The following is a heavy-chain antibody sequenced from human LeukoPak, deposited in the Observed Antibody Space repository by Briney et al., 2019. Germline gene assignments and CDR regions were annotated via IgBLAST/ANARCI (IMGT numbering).Heavy chain of an antibody. V-gene: IGHV4-61*02. CDR1: GGSISSGSYY. CDR2: IYTSGST. J-gene: IGHJ6*02. D-gene: IGHD6-13*01. Sequence: SQTLSLTCTVSGGSISSGSYYWSWIRQPPGKGLEWIGRIYTSGSTNYNPSLKSRVTISVDTSKNQFSLKLSSVAAADTAVYYCASSGPYSSSWYNYYYGMDVWGQGTTVTVSS. CDR3: ASSGPYSSSWYNYYYGMDV.